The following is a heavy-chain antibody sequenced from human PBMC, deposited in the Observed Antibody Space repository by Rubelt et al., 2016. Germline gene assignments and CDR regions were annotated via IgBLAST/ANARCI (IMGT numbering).Heavy chain of an antibody. CDR3: ARDVGGNSVLYYFDY. J-gene: IGHJ4*02. CDR1: GYTFTSYG. D-gene: IGHD4-23*01. Sequence: QVQLVQSGAEVKKPGSSVKVSCKASGYTFTSYGISWVRQAPGQGLEWMGWISAYNGNTNYAQKLQGRVTMTTDTATSTAYMELRSLRSDDTAVYYCARDVGGNSVLYYFDYWGQGTLVTVSS. CDR2: ISAYNGNT. V-gene: IGHV1-18*01.